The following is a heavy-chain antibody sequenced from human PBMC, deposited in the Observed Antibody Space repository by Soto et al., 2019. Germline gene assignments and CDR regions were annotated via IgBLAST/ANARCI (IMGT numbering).Heavy chain of an antibody. Sequence: QVQLVQSGAEVKKPGSSVKVSCKASGGTFSSYAISWVRQAPGQGLEWMGGIIPIFGTANYAQKFQGRVTITADESTSTAYMELSSLRSEYTGVYYCATYDYDSSSYYYTFDRWGQGTLVTVSS. V-gene: IGHV1-69*12. CDR3: ATYDYDSSSYYYTFDR. CDR1: GGTFSSYA. D-gene: IGHD3-22*01. CDR2: IIPIFGTA. J-gene: IGHJ4*02.